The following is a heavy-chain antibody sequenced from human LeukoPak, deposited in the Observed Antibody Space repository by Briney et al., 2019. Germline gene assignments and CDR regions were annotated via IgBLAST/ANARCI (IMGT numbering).Heavy chain of an antibody. D-gene: IGHD4-17*01. CDR2: IIPIFGTA. V-gene: IGHV1-69*05. J-gene: IGHJ4*02. CDR3: ARDGYGEVLGDDY. CDR1: GGTFSSYA. Sequence: GASVKVSCKASGGTFSSYAISWVRQAPGQGLEWMGGIIPIFGTANYAQKFQGRVTMTRDMSTSTVYMELSSLRSDDTAVYYCARDGYGEVLGDDYWGQGTLVTVSS.